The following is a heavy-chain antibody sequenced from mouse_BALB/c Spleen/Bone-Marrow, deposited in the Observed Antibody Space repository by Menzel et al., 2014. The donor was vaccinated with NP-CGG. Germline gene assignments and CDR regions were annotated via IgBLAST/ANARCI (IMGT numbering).Heavy chain of an antibody. CDR2: IYYSGTI. V-gene: IGHV3-5*02. J-gene: IGHJ2*01. Sequence: DVKLQESGPGLVKPSQTVSLTCTVTGISITTGNYRWSWIRQFPGNKLEWIGYIYYSGTITYNPSLTSRTTITRDTSKIQFFLEMNSLTAEDTATYYCARELYYFDYWGQGTTLTVSS. CDR3: ARELYYFDY. CDR1: GISITTGNYR.